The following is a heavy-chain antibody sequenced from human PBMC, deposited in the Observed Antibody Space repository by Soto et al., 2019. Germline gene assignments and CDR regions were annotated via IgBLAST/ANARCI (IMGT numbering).Heavy chain of an antibody. Sequence: VQLLESGGGLVQPGGSLRLSCAASGFTFGSYAMSWVRQAPGEGLEWVSSISGNGVTTYYSDSVKGRFTISRDNSKNTLYLQVNSLRDEDTAVYYCAKGRALWFGHHDYYYYGMDVWGQGTTVTVSS. CDR3: AKGRALWFGHHDYYYYGMDV. CDR2: ISGNGVTT. CDR1: GFTFGSYA. D-gene: IGHD3-10*01. J-gene: IGHJ6*02. V-gene: IGHV3-23*01.